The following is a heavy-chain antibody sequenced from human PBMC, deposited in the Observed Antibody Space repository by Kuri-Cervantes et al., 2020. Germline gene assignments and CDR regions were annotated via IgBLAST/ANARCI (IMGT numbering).Heavy chain of an antibody. CDR2: ISWNSGSV. CDR1: GFGFDNYA. J-gene: IGHJ3*02. Sequence: GGSLRLSCAASGFGFDNYAMHWVRQAPGKGLEWVSGISWNSGSVGYADSVKGRFTISRDNAKNSLYLQMNGLRAEDTAVYYCARAITRNDAFDIWGQGTMVTVSS. CDR3: ARAITRNDAFDI. V-gene: IGHV3-9*01.